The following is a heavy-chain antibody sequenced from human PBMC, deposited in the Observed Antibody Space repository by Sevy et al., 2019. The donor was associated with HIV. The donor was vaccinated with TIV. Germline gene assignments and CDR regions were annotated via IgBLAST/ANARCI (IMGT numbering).Heavy chain of an antibody. D-gene: IGHD5-18*01. CDR3: ARDRYSYPFDS. CDR1: GFTFRSYV. V-gene: IGHV3-30-3*01. Sequence: GGYLRLYCVASGFTFRSYVMHWVRLAPGKGLEWVALISSDGSDKKYADSLKGRFTISRDNSENTLYLQIDSLRGEDTAVYYCARDRYSYPFDSWGQGTLVTVSS. J-gene: IGHJ4*02. CDR2: ISSDGSDK.